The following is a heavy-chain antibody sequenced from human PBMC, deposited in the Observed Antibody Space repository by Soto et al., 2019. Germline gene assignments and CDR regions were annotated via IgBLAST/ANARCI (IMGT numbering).Heavy chain of an antibody. CDR1: GFTFSSYA. J-gene: IGHJ4*02. D-gene: IGHD2-15*01. Sequence: GGSLRLSCAASGFTFSSYAMGWVRQGPGKGLEWVAGVSIGGSTHYADSVRGRFTISRDNSKNTLSLQMNSLTAEDTAVYFCAKRRGAGGHFDYWGQGALVTVSS. CDR2: VSIGGST. V-gene: IGHV3-23*01. CDR3: AKRRGAGGHFDY.